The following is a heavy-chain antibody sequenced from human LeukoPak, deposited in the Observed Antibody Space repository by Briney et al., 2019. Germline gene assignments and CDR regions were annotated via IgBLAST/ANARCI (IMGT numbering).Heavy chain of an antibody. CDR1: GDSIGRGSYY. V-gene: IGHV4-61*02. J-gene: IGHJ5*02. D-gene: IGHD3-3*01. CDR3: ARGNYDFWSGYYTSGPSDGDWFDP. Sequence: SSETLSLTCAVSGDSIGRGSYYWGWIRQPAGKAPEWIGRIFNTGSTSYNPSLKSRVTISVDTSKNQFSLNLRSVTAADTAVYYCARGNYDFWSGYYTSGPSDGDWFDPWGQGTLVTVSS. CDR2: IFNTGST.